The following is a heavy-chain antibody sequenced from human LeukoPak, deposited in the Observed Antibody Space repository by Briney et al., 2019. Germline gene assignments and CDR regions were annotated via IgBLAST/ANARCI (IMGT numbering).Heavy chain of an antibody. J-gene: IGHJ3*02. CDR3: ARVSLPYYYDSSGYAFDI. D-gene: IGHD3-22*01. V-gene: IGHV3-23*01. CDR1: GFTFSSYA. Sequence: PGGSLRLSCAASGFTFSSYAMSWVRQAPGKGLEWVSAISGSGGSTYYADSVKGRFTISRDNSKNTLYLQMNSLRAEDTAVYYCARVSLPYYYDSSGYAFDIWGQGTMVTVSS. CDR2: ISGSGGST.